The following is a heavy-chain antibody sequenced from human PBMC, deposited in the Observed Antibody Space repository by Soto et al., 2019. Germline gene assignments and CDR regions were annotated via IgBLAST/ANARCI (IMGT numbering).Heavy chain of an antibody. D-gene: IGHD3-16*01. CDR3: TRSLATPY. Sequence: GGSLRLSCAASGFTFSNYWMHWVRQAPGKGPIWVSLINTDGSTTTYADSVKGRFTISRDNAKNTLYLEMNSLRAEDTAMYYCTRSLATPYWGQGTLVTV. CDR2: INTDGSTT. J-gene: IGHJ4*02. V-gene: IGHV3-74*01. CDR1: GFTFSNYW.